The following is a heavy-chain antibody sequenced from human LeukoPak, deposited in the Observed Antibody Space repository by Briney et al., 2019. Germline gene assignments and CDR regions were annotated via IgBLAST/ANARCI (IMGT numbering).Heavy chain of an antibody. J-gene: IGHJ4*02. CDR1: GFTFSSYS. CDR3: ARVRYSSRYFDY. D-gene: IGHD6-13*01. CDR2: ISSSSSYI. Sequence: PGGPLRLSCAASGFTFSSYSMNWVRQAPGKGLECVSSISSSSSYIYYADSVKGRFTISRDNAKNSLYLQMNSLRAEDTAVYYCARVRYSSRYFDYWGQGTLVTVSS. V-gene: IGHV3-21*01.